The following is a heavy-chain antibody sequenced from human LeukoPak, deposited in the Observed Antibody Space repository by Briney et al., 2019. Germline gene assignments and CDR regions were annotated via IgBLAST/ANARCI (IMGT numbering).Heavy chain of an antibody. Sequence: GASVKVSCKASGYTFTNYGINWLRQAPGQGLEWMGWISAYNGNTNYAQRLQGRVTMTTDTSTSTAYMELRSLRSDDTAVYYCARDVYYYDSTSYYYFDYWGQGTLVTVSS. CDR3: ARDVYYYDSTSYYYFDY. CDR1: GYTFTNYG. D-gene: IGHD3-22*01. V-gene: IGHV1-18*01. J-gene: IGHJ4*02. CDR2: ISAYNGNT.